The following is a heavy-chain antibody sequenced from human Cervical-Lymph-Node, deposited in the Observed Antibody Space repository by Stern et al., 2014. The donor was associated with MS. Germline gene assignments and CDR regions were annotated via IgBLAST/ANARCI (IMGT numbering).Heavy chain of an antibody. CDR1: GFTFSDYN. J-gene: IGHJ4*02. Sequence: QVQLVDSGGGLVQPGGSLTLSCAASGFTFSDYNMNWIRQAPGKGLEWVAYITSSGGSTHDADSVKGRFTISRDNTRNSLDLQLNSLRAEDTAVYYCARDPQRRDGYNFDYWGQGALVTVSS. CDR3: ARDPQRRDGYNFDY. V-gene: IGHV3-11*01. CDR2: ITSSGGST. D-gene: IGHD5-24*01.